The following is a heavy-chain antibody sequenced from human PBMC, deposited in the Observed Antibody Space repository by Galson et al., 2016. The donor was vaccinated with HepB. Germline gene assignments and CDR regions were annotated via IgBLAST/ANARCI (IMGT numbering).Heavy chain of an antibody. CDR3: ARDGGSSWGIEGYFDY. CDR2: ISGSGGST. V-gene: IGHV3-23*01. D-gene: IGHD6-6*01. J-gene: IGHJ4*02. CDR1: GFTFSSYS. Sequence: LRLSCAASGFTFSSYSMNWVRQAPGKGLEWVSTISGSGGSTFYTDSVKGRFTISRDNSKNTLFLQMNGLRADDTAIYFCARDGGSSWGIEGYFDYWGRGTLVTVSS.